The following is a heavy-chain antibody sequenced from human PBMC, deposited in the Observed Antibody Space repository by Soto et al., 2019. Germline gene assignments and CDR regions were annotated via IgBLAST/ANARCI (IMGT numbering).Heavy chain of an antibody. CDR2: IVPIFGTV. D-gene: IGHD3-10*01. CDR1: GGPFSSYA. V-gene: IGHV1-69*01. Sequence: QVQLVQSGAEVKKPGSSVKVSCKVSGGPFSSYAISWVRQAPGQGLEWMGGIVPIFGTVNYAQKFQGRIAISADESASTAYIALSSLRSEDTAVYYCARVYYYGSESYSPLRDWGQGTLVTVSS. CDR3: ARVYYYGSESYSPLRD. J-gene: IGHJ4*02.